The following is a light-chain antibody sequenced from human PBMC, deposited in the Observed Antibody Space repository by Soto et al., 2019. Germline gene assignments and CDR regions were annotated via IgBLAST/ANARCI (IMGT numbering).Light chain of an antibody. CDR2: AAS. V-gene: IGKV1-17*01. Sequence: IQMTQSPSSLSASVGDRVTITCRASQSISSYLNWYQQKPGKAPKLLIYAASSLQSGVPSRFSGGGSGTDFTLTISSLQPEDFATYYCLQHNSYPLTFGGGTKVDNK. CDR1: QSISSY. CDR3: LQHNSYPLT. J-gene: IGKJ4*01.